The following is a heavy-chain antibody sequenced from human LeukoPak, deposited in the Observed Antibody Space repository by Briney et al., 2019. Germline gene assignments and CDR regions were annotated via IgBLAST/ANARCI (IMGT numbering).Heavy chain of an antibody. CDR2: IWYDGSNK. CDR3: AKTAGRHSGYDLDY. CDR1: GLTFSSYG. V-gene: IGHV3-33*06. J-gene: IGHJ4*02. D-gene: IGHD5-12*01. Sequence: TGRSLRLSCAASGLTFSSYGMHWVRQAPGKGLEWVAVIWYDGSNKYYADSVKGRFTISRDNSKNTLYLQMNSLRAEDTAVYYCAKTAGRHSGYDLDYWGQGTLVTVSS.